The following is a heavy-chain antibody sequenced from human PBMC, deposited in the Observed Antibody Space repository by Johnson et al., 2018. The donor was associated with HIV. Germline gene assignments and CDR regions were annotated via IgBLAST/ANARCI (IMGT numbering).Heavy chain of an antibody. CDR3: ARGSRYTYDHDDAHLLHAFDI. D-gene: IGHD3-22*01. CDR2: INWNGGST. V-gene: IGHV3-20*04. J-gene: IGHJ3*02. CDR1: GFSFDDYG. Sequence: VQLVESGGGVVRPGGSLRLSCAASGFSFDDYGMGWVRQVPGKGVEWVSGINWNGGSTGYADSVKGRFTISRDNAKKSLFLKMSSLRAEDTAVYYCARGSRYTYDHDDAHLLHAFDIWGQGTMVTVSS.